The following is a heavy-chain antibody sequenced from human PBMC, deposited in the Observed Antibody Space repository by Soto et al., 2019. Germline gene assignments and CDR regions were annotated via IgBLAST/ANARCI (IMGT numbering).Heavy chain of an antibody. CDR3: ATSQGYCSGGSCSNDAFDI. Sequence: ASVKVSSKASGYTFTSYEMHWVRQAPGQGLEWMGIINPSGGSTSYAQKFQGRVTMTRDTSTSTVYMELSSLRSEDTAVYYCATSQGYCSGGSCSNDAFDIWGQGTMVTVSS. D-gene: IGHD2-15*01. V-gene: IGHV1-46*01. CDR1: GYTFTSYE. CDR2: INPSGGST. J-gene: IGHJ3*02.